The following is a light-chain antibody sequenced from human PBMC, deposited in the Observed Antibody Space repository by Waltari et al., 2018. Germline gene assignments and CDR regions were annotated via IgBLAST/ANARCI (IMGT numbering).Light chain of an antibody. CDR2: YAS. J-gene: IGKJ2*03. CDR1: PDGDNTS. CDR3: QLYDSTHGFS. Sequence: SRASPDGDNTSVAGDRREPGQAPSLLSYYASSRATGVPDRISGSGSGTDFTLTLSRLEPEDFAVYFCQLYDSTHGFSFGQGTKLEIK. V-gene: IGKV3-20*01.